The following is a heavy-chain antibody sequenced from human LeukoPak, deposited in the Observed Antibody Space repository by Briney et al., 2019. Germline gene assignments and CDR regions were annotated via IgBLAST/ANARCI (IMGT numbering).Heavy chain of an antibody. CDR3: ARVSIAARSPDY. Sequence: GGALRLSCAASGFTFSSYDMHWVRQATGKGLEWVSAIGTAGDTYYPGSVKGRFTISRENAKNSLYLQMNSLRAGDTAVYYCARVSIAARSPDYWGQGTLVTVSS. D-gene: IGHD6-6*01. J-gene: IGHJ4*02. CDR1: GFTFSSYD. V-gene: IGHV3-13*01. CDR2: IGTAGDT.